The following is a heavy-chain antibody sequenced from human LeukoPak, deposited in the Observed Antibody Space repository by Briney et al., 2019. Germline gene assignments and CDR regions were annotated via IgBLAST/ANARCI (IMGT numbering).Heavy chain of an antibody. CDR1: GSTFSGSW. CDR3: ARGGWYYGS. Sequence: GGSLRLSWAASGSTFSGSWMGWVSQAPGEGLEWVANIKQDGSEKNYVDSLKGRFTISRDNAKNTLDLRMNSLGAEYTAVYHCARGGWYYGSWGQGIQVTVSS. CDR2: IKQDGSEK. J-gene: IGHJ4*02. V-gene: IGHV3-7*04. D-gene: IGHD6-19*01.